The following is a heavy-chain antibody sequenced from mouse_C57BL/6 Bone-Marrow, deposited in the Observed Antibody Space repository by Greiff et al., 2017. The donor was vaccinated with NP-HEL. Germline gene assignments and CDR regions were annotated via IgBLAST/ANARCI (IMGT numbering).Heavy chain of an antibody. CDR2: INPNYGTT. J-gene: IGHJ2*01. CDR1: GYSFTDYN. CDR3: ARSDYDYDEYYFDY. V-gene: IGHV1-39*01. Sequence: LVESGPELVKPGASVKISCKASGYSFTDYNMNWVKQSNGKSLEWIGVINPNYGTTSYNQKFKGKATLTVDQSSSTAYMQLNSLTSEDSAVYYCARSDYDYDEYYFDYWGQGTTLTVSS. D-gene: IGHD2-4*01.